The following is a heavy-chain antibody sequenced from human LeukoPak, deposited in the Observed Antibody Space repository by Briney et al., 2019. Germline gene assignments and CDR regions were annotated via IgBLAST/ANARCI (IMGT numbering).Heavy chain of an antibody. CDR3: ARVTITAMVTAAHYYMDV. CDR2: IYYSGST. J-gene: IGHJ6*03. D-gene: IGHD5-18*01. Sequence: SETLSLTCTVSGGSISSYYWSWIRQPPGKGLEWIGYIYYSGSTNYNPSLKSRVTISVDTSKNQFSLKRSSVTAADTAVYYCARVTITAMVTAAHYYMDVWGKGTTVTVSS. CDR1: GGSISSYY. V-gene: IGHV4-59*01.